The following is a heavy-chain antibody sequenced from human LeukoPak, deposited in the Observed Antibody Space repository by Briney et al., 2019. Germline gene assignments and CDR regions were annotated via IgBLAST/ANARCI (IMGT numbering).Heavy chain of an antibody. J-gene: IGHJ4*02. V-gene: IGHV1-2*02. Sequence: ASVKVSCKASGYTFTGSYMHWVRQAPGQGLKWMGWINPNSGGTNYAQKFQDRVTMTRDTSISTAYMELSRLRSDDTAVYYCARENYGTTPDYWGQGTLVTVSP. CDR3: ARENYGTTPDY. CDR1: GYTFTGSY. D-gene: IGHD1-7*01. CDR2: INPNSGGT.